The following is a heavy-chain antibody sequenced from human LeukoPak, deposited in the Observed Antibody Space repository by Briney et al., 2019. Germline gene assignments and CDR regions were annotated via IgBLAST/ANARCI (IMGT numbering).Heavy chain of an antibody. CDR1: GGSISSSSYY. CDR2: IYYSGST. J-gene: IGHJ3*02. CDR3: ARLGTASAFDI. Sequence: SETLSLTCTVSGGSISSSSYYWGWIRQPPGKGLEWIGSIYYSGSTYYNPSLKSRVTISVDTSKNQFSLKLSSVTAADTAVYYCARLGTASAFDIWGQGTMVTISS. V-gene: IGHV4-39*01.